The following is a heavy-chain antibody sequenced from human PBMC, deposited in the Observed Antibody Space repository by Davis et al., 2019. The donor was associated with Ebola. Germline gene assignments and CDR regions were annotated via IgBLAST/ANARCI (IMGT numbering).Heavy chain of an antibody. CDR1: GGSFSGYY. Sequence: SETLSLTCAVYGGSFSGYYWSWIRQPPGKGLEWIGEINHSGSTNYNPSLESRVTISVDTSKRQFSLKVSSVTAADTAVYYCARGAIAGTTRPYFDYWGQGSLVIVSS. J-gene: IGHJ4*02. D-gene: IGHD1-20*01. CDR2: INHSGST. CDR3: ARGAIAGTTRPYFDY. V-gene: IGHV4-34*01.